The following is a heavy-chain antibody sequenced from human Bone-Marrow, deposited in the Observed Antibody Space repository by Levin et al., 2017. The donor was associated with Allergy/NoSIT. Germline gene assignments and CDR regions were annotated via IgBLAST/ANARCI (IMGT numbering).Heavy chain of an antibody. V-gene: IGHV1-69*06. CDR3: ARDTSFGYYYDSSGYPYGMDV. J-gene: IGHJ6*02. Sequence: SVKVSCKASGGTFSSYAISWVRQAPGQGLEWMGGIIPIFGTANYAQKFQGRVTITADKSTSTAYMELSSLRSEDTAVYYCARDTSFGYYYDSSGYPYGMDVWGQGTTVTVSS. CDR2: IIPIFGTA. CDR1: GGTFSSYA. D-gene: IGHD3-22*01.